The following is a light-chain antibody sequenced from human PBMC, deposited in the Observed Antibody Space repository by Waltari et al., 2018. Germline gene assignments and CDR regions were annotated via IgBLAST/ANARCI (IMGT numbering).Light chain of an antibody. V-gene: IGLV2-14*03. CDR1: SSEVGGYKY. J-gene: IGLJ3*02. Sequence: QSALTKPASVSGSPGQSITNSCTGTSSEVGGYKYAYWYQQHPGKAPNLMIYDVSNRPSVVSNRFSGSKSGNTASLTISGLQAEDEADYYCSSYTSSSTRGVFGGGTKLTVL. CDR2: DVS. CDR3: SSYTSSSTRGV.